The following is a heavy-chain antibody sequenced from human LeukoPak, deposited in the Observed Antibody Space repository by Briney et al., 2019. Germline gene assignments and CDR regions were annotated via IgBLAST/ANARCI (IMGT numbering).Heavy chain of an antibody. D-gene: IGHD6-13*01. CDR3: ARGPDSSSWYFDY. CDR1: GGSFSGYY. V-gene: IGHV4-34*01. Sequence: SETLSLTCAVCGGSFSGYYWSWIRQPPGKGLEWIGEINHSGSTNYNPSLKSRVTISVDTSKNQFSLKLSSVTAADTAVYYCARGPDSSSWYFDYWGQGTLVTVSS. J-gene: IGHJ4*02. CDR2: INHSGST.